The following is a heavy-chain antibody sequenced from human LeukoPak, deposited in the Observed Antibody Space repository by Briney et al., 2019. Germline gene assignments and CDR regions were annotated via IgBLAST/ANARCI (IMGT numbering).Heavy chain of an antibody. CDR1: GFTFSSYG. Sequence: GGSLRLSCAASGFTFSSYGMHWVRQAPGKGLEWVAVISYDGSNKYYADSVKGRFTISRDNSKNTLYLQMNSLRAEDTAVYYCARDRSGSSHWFDPWGQGTLVTVSS. CDR2: ISYDGSNK. V-gene: IGHV3-30*12. CDR3: ARDRSGSSHWFDP. D-gene: IGHD3-16*02. J-gene: IGHJ5*02.